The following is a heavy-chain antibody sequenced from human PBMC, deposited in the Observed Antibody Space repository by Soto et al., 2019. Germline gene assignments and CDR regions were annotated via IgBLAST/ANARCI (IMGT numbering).Heavy chain of an antibody. CDR1: GGSISSYY. V-gene: IGHV4-59*01. Sequence: SETLSLTCTVSGGSISSYYWSWIRQPPGKRLEWIGYIYYSGSTNYNPSLKSRVTISVDTSKNQFSLYLSSVTAPDTTVYYCAGDSATIAYNNGLGVWRKETTGTVGS. CDR2: IYYSGST. J-gene: IGHJ6*04. CDR3: AGDSATIAYNNGLGV. D-gene: IGHD5-12*01.